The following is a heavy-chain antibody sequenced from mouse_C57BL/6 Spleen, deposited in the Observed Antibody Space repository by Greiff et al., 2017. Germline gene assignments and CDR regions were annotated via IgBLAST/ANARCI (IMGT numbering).Heavy chain of an antibody. D-gene: IGHD1-1*02. Sequence: EVKVVESGGGLVKPGGSLKLSCAASGFTFSSYAMSWVRQTPEKRLEWVATISDGGSYTYYPDNVKGRFTISRDNAKNNLYLQMSHLKSEDTAMYYCARDGNYFDYWGQGTTRTVSS. J-gene: IGHJ2*01. V-gene: IGHV5-4*01. CDR1: GFTFSSYA. CDR2: ISDGGSYT. CDR3: ARDGNYFDY.